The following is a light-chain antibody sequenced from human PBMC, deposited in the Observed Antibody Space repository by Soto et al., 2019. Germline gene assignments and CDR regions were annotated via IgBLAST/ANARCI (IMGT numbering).Light chain of an antibody. V-gene: IGKV3-11*01. CDR2: DAS. J-gene: IGKJ2*01. Sequence: EIVLTQSPATLSLSPGERVTLSCRASQSVNSYLAWYQQKPGQAPRLLIYDASNRATGIPARFSGSGFGTDFTLTISSLEPEDFAVYYCHQRSNWPQTFGQGTKLEIK. CDR1: QSVNSY. CDR3: HQRSNWPQT.